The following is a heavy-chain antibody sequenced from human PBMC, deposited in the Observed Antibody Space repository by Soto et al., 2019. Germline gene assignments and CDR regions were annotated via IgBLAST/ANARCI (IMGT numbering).Heavy chain of an antibody. CDR2: IWYDGSNK. V-gene: IGHV3-33*01. CDR1: GFTFSSYG. CDR3: ARGRYSGSYYRWWITGEPNEYFQH. D-gene: IGHD1-26*01. J-gene: IGHJ1*01. Sequence: GGSLRLSCAASGFTFSSYGMHWVRQAPGKGLEWVAVIWYDGSNKYYADSVKGRFTISRDNSKNTLYLQMNSLRAEDTAVYYCARGRYSGSYYRWWITGEPNEYFQHWGQGTLVTVSS.